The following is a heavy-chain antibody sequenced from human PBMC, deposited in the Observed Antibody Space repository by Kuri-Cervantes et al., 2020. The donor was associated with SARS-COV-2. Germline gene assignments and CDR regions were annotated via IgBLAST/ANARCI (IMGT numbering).Heavy chain of an antibody. CDR1: GGTFSSYA. CDR2: MNPNSGNT. Sequence: GESLKISCKGSGGTFSSYAISWVRQATGQGLEWMGWMNPNSGNTGYAQKFQGRVTMTRNTSISTAYMELSSLRSEDTAVYYCARSPGAYYYMDVWGKGTTVTVSS. D-gene: IGHD3-10*01. V-gene: IGHV1-8*02. CDR3: ARSPGAYYYMDV. J-gene: IGHJ6*03.